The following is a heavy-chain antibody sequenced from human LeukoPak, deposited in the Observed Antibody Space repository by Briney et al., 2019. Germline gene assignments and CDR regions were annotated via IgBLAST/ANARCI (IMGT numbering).Heavy chain of an antibody. CDR1: GGSIRSYY. V-gene: IGHV4-59*12. CDR3: ARLSTWNDGVDAFDI. J-gene: IGHJ3*02. CDR2: IHYSGST. Sequence: SETLSLTCTVSGGSIRSYYWSWIRQPPGKGLEWIGYIHYSGSTNYNPSLKSRLTISVDTSKNQFSLKLSSVTAADTAVFYCARLSTWNDGVDAFDIWGQGTMVTVSS. D-gene: IGHD1-1*01.